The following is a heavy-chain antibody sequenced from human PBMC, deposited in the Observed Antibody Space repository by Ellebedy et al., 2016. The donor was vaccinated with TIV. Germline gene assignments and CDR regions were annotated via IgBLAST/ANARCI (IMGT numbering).Heavy chain of an antibody. D-gene: IGHD6-19*01. CDR3: ARPPAAVAGQDY. Sequence: PGGSLRLSCAASGFTFNSYSMNWVRQAPGKGLEWVSSISSSSTYTNYADSVKGRFTISRDNAKNSLYLQMHSLRAEDTAVYYCARPPAAVAGQDYWGQGTPVTVSS. J-gene: IGHJ4*02. V-gene: IGHV3-21*04. CDR2: ISSSSTYT. CDR1: GFTFNSYS.